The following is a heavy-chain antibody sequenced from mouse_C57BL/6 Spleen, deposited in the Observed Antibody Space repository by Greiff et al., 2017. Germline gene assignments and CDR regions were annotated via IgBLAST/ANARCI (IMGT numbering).Heavy chain of an antibody. CDR2: INPYNGGT. V-gene: IGHV1-19*01. CDR1: GYTFTDYY. D-gene: IGHD2-4*01. CDR3: ARRDDDVRYFEV. Sequence: EVQLQQSGPVLVKPGASVKLSCTASGYTFTDYYMNWVQQSPGKSLEWIGVINPYNGGTSYTQKFKGKDTLTVDKSSSTAYLVLNSLTSEDSAVYYCARRDDDVRYFEVWGTGTTVT. J-gene: IGHJ1*03.